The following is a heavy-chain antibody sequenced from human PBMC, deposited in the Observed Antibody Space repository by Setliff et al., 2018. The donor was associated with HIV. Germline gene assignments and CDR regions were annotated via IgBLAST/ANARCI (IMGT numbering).Heavy chain of an antibody. CDR1: GGSFSGYY. CDR3: ARQGAVTGHSFDY. Sequence: SETLSLTCAVYGGSFSGYYWSWIRQSPEKGLEWIGEIHHSRRTNYSPSLKSRVAISLDTSKNHFSLRLSSVTAADTAVYYCARQGAVTGHSFDYWGQGALVTVSS. D-gene: IGHD6-19*01. V-gene: IGHV4-34*01. CDR2: IHHSRRT. J-gene: IGHJ4*02.